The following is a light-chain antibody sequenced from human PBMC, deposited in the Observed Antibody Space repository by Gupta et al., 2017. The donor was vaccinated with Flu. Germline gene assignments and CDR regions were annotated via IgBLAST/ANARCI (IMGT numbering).Light chain of an antibody. CDR2: RDT. CDR3: QSADITGASRV. V-gene: IGLV3-25*02. J-gene: IGLJ3*02. Sequence: YQLTQPPAMSVSRGQTATITCSGAALSKQYVYWYRQRPGQAPVLLIYRDTERASGIPDRISGSSSGTRVTLTIRRVQTEDEADYYCQSADITGASRVFGGGT. CDR1: ALSKQY.